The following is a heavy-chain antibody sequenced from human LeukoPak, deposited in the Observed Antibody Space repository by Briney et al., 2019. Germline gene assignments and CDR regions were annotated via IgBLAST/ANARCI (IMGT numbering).Heavy chain of an antibody. CDR2: IYHSGST. D-gene: IGHD1-26*01. J-gene: IGHJ4*02. CDR3: AREASSGSYFYY. V-gene: IGHV4-38-2*02. Sequence: PSETLSLTCTVSGYSISSGYYWGWIRQPPGKGLEWIGSIYHSGSTYYNPSLKSRVTISVDTSKNQFSLKLSSVTAADTAVYYCAREASSGSYFYYWGQGTLVTVSS. CDR1: GYSISSGYY.